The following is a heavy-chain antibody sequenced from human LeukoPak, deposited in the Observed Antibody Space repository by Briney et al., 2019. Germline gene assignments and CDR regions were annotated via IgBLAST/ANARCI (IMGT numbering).Heavy chain of an antibody. Sequence: GGSLRLSCAASGFTFSSYTMNWVRQAPGKGLEWVSSISSSSSYIYYADSVKGRLTISRDNAKNSLYLQMNSLRAEDTAVYYCARDPTPRYCSGGSCYTHYGVDVWGQGTTVTVSS. V-gene: IGHV3-21*01. D-gene: IGHD2-15*01. J-gene: IGHJ6*02. CDR2: ISSSSSYI. CDR1: GFTFSSYT. CDR3: ARDPTPRYCSGGSCYTHYGVDV.